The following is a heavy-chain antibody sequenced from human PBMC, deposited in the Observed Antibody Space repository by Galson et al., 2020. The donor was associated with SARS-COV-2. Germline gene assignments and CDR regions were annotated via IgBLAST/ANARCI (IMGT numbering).Heavy chain of an antibody. CDR2: IYYSGST. Sequence: SETLSLTCTVSGGSISSSSYYWGWIRQPPGKGLEWIGSIYYSGSTYYNPSLKSRVTISVDTSKNQFSLKLSSVTAADTAVYYCARDGPYYYDSSGYYRTDAVDIWGQGTMVTVSS. V-gene: IGHV4-39*07. J-gene: IGHJ3*02. CDR3: ARDGPYYYDSSGYYRTDAVDI. D-gene: IGHD3-22*01. CDR1: GGSISSSSYY.